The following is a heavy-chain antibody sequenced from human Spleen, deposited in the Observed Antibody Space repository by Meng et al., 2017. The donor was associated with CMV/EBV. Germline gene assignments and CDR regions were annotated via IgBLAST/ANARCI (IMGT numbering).Heavy chain of an antibody. CDR2: INPDNGFT. CDR1: GYSFTAYY. CDR3: TKLGRGTYGDY. D-gene: IGHD1-26*01. V-gene: IGHV1-2*02. J-gene: IGHJ4*02. Sequence: ASVKVSCKASGYSFTAYYMHWVRQAPGQGLQWMGWINPDNGFTNYAQRFQGRVTMTRDTSISTVYMELGRLTSDDTAVYYCTKLGRGTYGDYWGQGTLVTVSS.